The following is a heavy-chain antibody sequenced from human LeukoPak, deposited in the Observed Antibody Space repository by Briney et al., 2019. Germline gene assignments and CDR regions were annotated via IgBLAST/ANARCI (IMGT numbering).Heavy chain of an antibody. CDR2: IYYSGST. V-gene: IGHV4-59*01. D-gene: IGHD3-9*01. CDR3: ARAGYDILTGYYENEYYFDY. CDR1: GGSISSYY. J-gene: IGHJ4*02. Sequence: PSEALSLTCTVSGGSISSYYWSWIRQPPGKGLEWIGYIYYSGSTNYNPSLKSRVTISVDTSKNQFSLKLSSVTAADTAVYYCARAGYDILTGYYENEYYFDYWGQGTLVTVSS.